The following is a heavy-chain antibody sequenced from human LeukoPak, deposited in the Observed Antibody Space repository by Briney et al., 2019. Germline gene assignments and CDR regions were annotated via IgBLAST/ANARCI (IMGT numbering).Heavy chain of an antibody. CDR2: IYYSGST. J-gene: IGHJ4*02. D-gene: IGHD4-23*01. CDR1: GGSISSGGYY. CDR3: AKNPALLRWGLFDY. V-gene: IGHV4-31*09. Sequence: SETLSLTCTVSGGSISSGGYYWSWIRQHPGKGLEWIGYIYYSGSTYYNPSLKSRVTISVDKSKNQFSLKLSSVTAADTAVYYCAKNPALLRWGLFDYWGQGTLDTVSS.